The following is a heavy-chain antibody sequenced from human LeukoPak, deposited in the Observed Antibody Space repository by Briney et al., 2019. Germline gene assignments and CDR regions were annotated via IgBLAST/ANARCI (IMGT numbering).Heavy chain of an antibody. D-gene: IGHD6-19*01. CDR3: ARAVAGTAQIDY. V-gene: IGHV4-31*03. J-gene: IGHJ4*02. CDR2: IYYSGST. CDR1: GGSISSGGYY. Sequence: SETLSLTCTVSGGSISSGGYYWSWIRQHPGKGLEWIGYIYYSGSTYYNLSLKSRVTISVDTSKNQFSLKLSSVTAADAAVYYCARAVAGTAQIDYWGQGTLVTVSS.